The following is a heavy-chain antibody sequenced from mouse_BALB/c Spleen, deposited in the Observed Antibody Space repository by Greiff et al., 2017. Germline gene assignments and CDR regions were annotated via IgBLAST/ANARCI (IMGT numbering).Heavy chain of an antibody. J-gene: IGHJ3*01. CDR2: ILPGSGST. CDR1: GYTFSSYW. Sequence: QVQLQQSGAELMKPGASVKISCKATGYTFSSYWIEWVKQRPGHGLEWIGEILPGSGSTNYNEKFKGKATFTADTSSNTAYMQLSSLTSEDSAVYYSTRPARAPDSFAYWGQGTLVTVSA. V-gene: IGHV1-9*01. CDR3: TRPARAPDSFAY. D-gene: IGHD3-3*01.